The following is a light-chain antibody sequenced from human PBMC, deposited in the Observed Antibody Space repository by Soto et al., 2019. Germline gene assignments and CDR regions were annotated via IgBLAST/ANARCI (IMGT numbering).Light chain of an antibody. J-gene: IGKJ1*01. CDR1: QSILYNSNKKNY. V-gene: IGKV4-1*01. Sequence: DIVMTQSPDFLAVSLGERATINCKSSQSILYNSNKKNYLAWYQQKPRQPPRLLIYWASTRESGVPERFSGTGSGTDFTLTISGLQAEDVAVYYCQHYNSYSEAFGQGTKVELK. CDR2: WAS. CDR3: QHYNSYSEA.